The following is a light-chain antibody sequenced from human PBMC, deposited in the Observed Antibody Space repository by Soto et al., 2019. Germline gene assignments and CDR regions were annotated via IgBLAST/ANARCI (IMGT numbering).Light chain of an antibody. CDR2: EVS. Sequence: QSVLTQPPSASGSPGQSVAISCTGTSSDVGGYNYVYWYEQHPGKAPKLIIHEVSKRPSGVPDRFSGSKSGNTASLTVPGLQAEDEADYYCGTWDNSLSGYVFGTGTKVTVL. V-gene: IGLV2-8*01. CDR3: GTWDNSLSGYV. CDR1: SSDVGGYNY. J-gene: IGLJ1*01.